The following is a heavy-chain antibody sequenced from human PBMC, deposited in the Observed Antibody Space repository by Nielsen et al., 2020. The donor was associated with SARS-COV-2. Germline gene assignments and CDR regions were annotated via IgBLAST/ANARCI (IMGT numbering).Heavy chain of an antibody. CDR2: IYYSGST. J-gene: IGHJ3*02. V-gene: IGHV4-39*01. D-gene: IGHD3-9*01. CDR1: GGSISSSSYY. CDR3: ARLPYYDILTGYAVDAFDI. Sequence: SETLSLTCTVSGGSISSSSYYWGWIRQPPGKGLEWIGSIYYSGSTYYNPSLKSRVTISVDTSKNQFSLKLSSVTAADTAVYYCARLPYYDILTGYAVDAFDIWGQGTMVTVSS.